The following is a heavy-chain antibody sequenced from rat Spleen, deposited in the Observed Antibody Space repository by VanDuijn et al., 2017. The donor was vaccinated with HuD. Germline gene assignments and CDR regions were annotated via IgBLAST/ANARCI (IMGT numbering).Heavy chain of an antibody. CDR1: GFTFNNYW. CDR2: ITNTGGNI. Sequence: EVQLVESGGGLVQPGRSLKLSCVASGFTFNNYWMSWIREAPGKGLEWVASITNTGGNIYYPDSVRGRFTISRDSSKSTLYLQMDSLRSEDTATYYCATAGTRVSRFAYWGQGTLVTVSS. D-gene: IGHD1-4*01. V-gene: IGHV5-31*01. J-gene: IGHJ3*01. CDR3: ATAGTRVSRFAY.